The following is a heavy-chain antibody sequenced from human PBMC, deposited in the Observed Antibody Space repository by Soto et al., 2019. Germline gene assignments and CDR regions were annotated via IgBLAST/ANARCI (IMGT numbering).Heavy chain of an antibody. Sequence: ASVKVSCKASGYTFTSNYLHWVRQAPGQGPEWMGIINPRGASTSYAQKFQGRVTMTRDTSTSTAYMELSSLRSEDTAVYYCATPVLGKLRYYYYYYGMDVWGQGTTVTVSS. D-gene: IGHD5-12*01. CDR3: ATPVLGKLRYYYYYYGMDV. CDR2: INPRGAST. J-gene: IGHJ6*02. V-gene: IGHV1-46*01. CDR1: GYTFTSNY.